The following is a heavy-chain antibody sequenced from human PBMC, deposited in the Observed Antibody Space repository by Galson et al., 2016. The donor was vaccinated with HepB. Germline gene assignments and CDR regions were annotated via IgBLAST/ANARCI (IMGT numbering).Heavy chain of an antibody. Sequence: SETLSLTCGVSGDSMSSHDWWSWIRQPPGKGLEWIGEIHPSGSTNSNPSLKSRVTISVDRSRKQFYLRLYSVTAAGTAVYYCARALAVNGAFDIWGQGTMVTVSS. D-gene: IGHD4-17*01. V-gene: IGHV4-4*02. CDR2: IHPSGST. CDR3: ARALAVNGAFDI. CDR1: GDSMSSHDW. J-gene: IGHJ3*02.